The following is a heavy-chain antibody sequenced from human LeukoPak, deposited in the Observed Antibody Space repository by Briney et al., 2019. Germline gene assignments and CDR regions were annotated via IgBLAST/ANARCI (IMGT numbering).Heavy chain of an antibody. J-gene: IGHJ4*02. CDR1: GFTLTTSW. CDR3: ARGGLTAGFDY. CDR2: INREGSQI. V-gene: IGHV3-7*01. Sequence: GGSLRLSCAASGFTLTTSWMTWVRQAPGKGLEWVTNINREGSQIDYMDSVKGRFTISRDSANNALYLQTNSLRAEDTAVYYCARGGLTAGFDYWGQGTLVTVSS.